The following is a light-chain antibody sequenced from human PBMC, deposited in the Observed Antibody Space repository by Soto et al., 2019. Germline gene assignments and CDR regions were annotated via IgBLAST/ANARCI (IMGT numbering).Light chain of an antibody. CDR2: EVS. V-gene: IGLV2-8*01. CDR1: SNDVGGYNF. CDR3: SSYAGTNIYYV. Sequence: SVLTQPPSASGSPGQSVTISCTGTSNDVGGYNFVSWYQQHPGKAPKLMIFEVSKRPSGVPDRFSGSKSGSTASLTVSGLQAEVEANYYCSSYAGTNIYYVFGTGTKVTVL. J-gene: IGLJ1*01.